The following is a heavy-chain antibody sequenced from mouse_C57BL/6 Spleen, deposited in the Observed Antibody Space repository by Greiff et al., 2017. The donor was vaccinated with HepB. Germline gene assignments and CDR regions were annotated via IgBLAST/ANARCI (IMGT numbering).Heavy chain of an antibody. V-gene: IGHV1-69*01. CDR3: ARFGPDSYWYFDV. Sequence: QVQLQQSGAELVMPGASVKLSCKASGYTFTSYWMHWVKQRPGQGLEWIGEIDPSDSYTNYNQKFKGKSTLTVDKSSSTAYMQLSSLTSEDSAVYYCARFGPDSYWYFDVWGTGTTVTVSS. D-gene: IGHD3-1*01. CDR2: IDPSDSYT. J-gene: IGHJ1*03. CDR1: GYTFTSYW.